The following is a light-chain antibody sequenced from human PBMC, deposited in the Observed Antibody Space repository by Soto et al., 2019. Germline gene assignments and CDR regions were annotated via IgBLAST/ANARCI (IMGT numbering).Light chain of an antibody. CDR2: DAS. CDR1: QSVDNNY. Sequence: EIVLTQSPGTLSLSPGERATLSCRASQSVDNNYLAWFQQKPGQAPRLLIDDASRRATDIPDRFSGSGSGTDFTLTISRLEPEDFAVCYCQQCSHSPLSFGGGTKVEIK. V-gene: IGKV3-20*01. CDR3: QQCSHSPLS. J-gene: IGKJ4*01.